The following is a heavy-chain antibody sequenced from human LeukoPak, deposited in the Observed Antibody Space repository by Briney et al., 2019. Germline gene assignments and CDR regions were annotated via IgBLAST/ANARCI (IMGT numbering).Heavy chain of an antibody. D-gene: IGHD1-1*01. V-gene: IGHV1-3*01. J-gene: IGHJ4*02. CDR1: GYTSTSYP. CDR3: ARDLNWYFDY. Sequence: ASAKVSCKASGYTSTSYPMHWVRQAPGQRLEWMGWINPGDGNTKYSQKFQGRVTITRDTSASTAYMELSSLRSEDSAVYYCARDLNWYFDYWGQGTLVTVSS. CDR2: INPGDGNT.